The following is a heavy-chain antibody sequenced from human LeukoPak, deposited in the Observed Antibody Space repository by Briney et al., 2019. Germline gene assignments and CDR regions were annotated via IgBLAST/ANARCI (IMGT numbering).Heavy chain of an antibody. V-gene: IGHV1-2*02. D-gene: IGHD3-22*01. CDR3: ARGPYDDSGYSDY. Sequence: GASVKVSCKASGYRFTNYYMHWVRQAPGQGLEWMGWINLNTGGTKFAQEFLGRVTMTRDTSISTAYMELSRLTSDDTAVYYCARGPYDDSGYSDYWGQGTLVTVSS. CDR2: INLNTGGT. CDR1: GYRFTNYY. J-gene: IGHJ4*02.